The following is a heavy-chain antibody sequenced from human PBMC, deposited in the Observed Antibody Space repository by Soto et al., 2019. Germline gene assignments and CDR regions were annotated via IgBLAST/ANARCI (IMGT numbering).Heavy chain of an antibody. J-gene: IGHJ6*02. D-gene: IGHD3-3*01. CDR1: GFTFSSYG. CDR3: AKDKVGYYDFWSGYYTGYYYYGMDV. CDR2: ISYDGSNK. V-gene: IGHV3-30*18. Sequence: QVQPVESGGGVVQPGRSLRLSCAASGFTFSSYGMHWVRQAPGKGLEWVAVISYDGSNKYYADSVKGRFTISRDNSKNTLYLQMNSLRAEDTAVYYCAKDKVGYYDFWSGYYTGYYYYGMDVWGQGTTVTVSS.